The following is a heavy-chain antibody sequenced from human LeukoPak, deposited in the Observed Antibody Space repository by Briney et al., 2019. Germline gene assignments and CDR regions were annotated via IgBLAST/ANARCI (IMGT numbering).Heavy chain of an antibody. CDR1: GGSISSSSYY. Sequence: ASETLSLTCTVSGGSISSSSYYWGWIRQPPGKGLEWIGSIYYSGSTYYNPSLKSRVTISVDTSKNQFSLKLSSVTAADTAVYYCAKDPRDHSYGWSWRYFDYWGQGTLVTVSS. J-gene: IGHJ4*02. D-gene: IGHD5-18*01. V-gene: IGHV4-39*07. CDR2: IYYSGST. CDR3: AKDPRDHSYGWSWRYFDY.